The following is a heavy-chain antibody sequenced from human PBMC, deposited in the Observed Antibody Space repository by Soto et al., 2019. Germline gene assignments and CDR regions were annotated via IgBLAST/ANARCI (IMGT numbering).Heavy chain of an antibody. D-gene: IGHD3-10*01. CDR2: IIPIFGTA. V-gene: IGHV1-69*01. J-gene: IGHJ6*02. CDR3: AASSGSYSKQQKYYYYGMDV. CDR1: GGTFSSYA. Sequence: QVQLVQSGAEVKKPGSSVKVSCKASGGTFSSYAISWVRQAPGQGLEWMGGIIPIFGTANYAQKFQGRVTITADESTSTAYMELSSLRSEDTAVYYCAASSGSYSKQQKYYYYGMDVWGQGTTVTVSS.